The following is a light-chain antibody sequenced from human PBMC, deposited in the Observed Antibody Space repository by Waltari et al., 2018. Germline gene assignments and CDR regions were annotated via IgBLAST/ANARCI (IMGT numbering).Light chain of an antibody. J-gene: IGLJ3*02. V-gene: IGLV4-69*01. CDR2: VNSDGSH. CDR3: QTGGHGTWV. Sequence: QLVLPQSPSASASLAASGNLTRPLSRGHSSNLISSPQQQPEKGPRYLMKVNSDGSHSKGDEIPDRFSGSSSGAERYLTISSLQSEDEADYYCQTGGHGTWVFGGGTKLTVL. CDR1: RGHSSNL.